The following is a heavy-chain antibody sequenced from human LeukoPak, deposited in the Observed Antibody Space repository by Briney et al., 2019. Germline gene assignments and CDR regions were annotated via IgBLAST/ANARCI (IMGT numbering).Heavy chain of an antibody. D-gene: IGHD2-8*01. Sequence: PSETLSLTCTVSGGSISSYYWSRIRQPPGKGLEWIGYIYYSGSTNYNPSLKSRVTISVDTSKNQFSLKLSSVTAADTAVYYCARDNGYALDIWGQGTMVTVSS. CDR1: GGSISSYY. CDR3: ARDNGYALDI. J-gene: IGHJ3*02. V-gene: IGHV4-59*01. CDR2: IYYSGST.